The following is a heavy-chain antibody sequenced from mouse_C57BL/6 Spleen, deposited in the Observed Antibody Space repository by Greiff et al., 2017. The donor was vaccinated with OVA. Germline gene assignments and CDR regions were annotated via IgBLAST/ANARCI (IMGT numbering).Heavy chain of an antibody. D-gene: IGHD4-1*01. CDR2: IDPENGDT. Sequence: VQLKESGAELVRPGASVKLSCTASGFNIKDDYMHWVKQRPEQGLEWIGWIDPENGDTEYASKFQGKATITADTSSNTAYLQLSSLTSEDTAVYYCTTSWDEGYWGQGTSVTVSS. CDR3: TTSWDEGY. J-gene: IGHJ4*01. CDR1: GFNIKDDY. V-gene: IGHV14-4*01.